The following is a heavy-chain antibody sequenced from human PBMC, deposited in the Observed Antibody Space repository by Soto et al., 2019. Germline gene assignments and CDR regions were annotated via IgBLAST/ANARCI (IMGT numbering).Heavy chain of an antibody. CDR1: GYTFTSYD. CDR2: MNPNSGNT. J-gene: IGHJ5*02. Sequence: DSVKVSCKASGYTFTSYDINWVRQATGQGLEWMGWMNPNSGNTGYAQKFQGRVTMTRNTSISTAYMELSSLRSEDTAVYYCARGIVVVPAAINWFDPWGQGTLVTVSS. D-gene: IGHD2-2*02. CDR3: ARGIVVVPAAINWFDP. V-gene: IGHV1-8*02.